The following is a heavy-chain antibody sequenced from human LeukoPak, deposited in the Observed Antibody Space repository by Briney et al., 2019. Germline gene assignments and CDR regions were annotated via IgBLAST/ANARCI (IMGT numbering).Heavy chain of an antibody. V-gene: IGHV3-15*01. D-gene: IGHD3-22*01. CDR1: GFTFSNAW. Sequence: GGSLRLSCAASGFTFSNAWMSWVRKAPGKGLEWVGRIKSKTDGGTTDYAAPVKGRFTISRDDSKNTLYLQMNSLKTEDTAVYYCTTDVTYYYDSSGEGYWGQGTLVTVSS. CDR3: TTDVTYYYDSSGEGY. J-gene: IGHJ4*02. CDR2: IKSKTDGGTT.